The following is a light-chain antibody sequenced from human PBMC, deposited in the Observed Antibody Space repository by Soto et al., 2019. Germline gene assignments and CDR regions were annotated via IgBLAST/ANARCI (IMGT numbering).Light chain of an antibody. CDR3: QQYNNWPPVT. J-gene: IGKJ3*01. CDR1: QSVSSN. V-gene: IGKV3-15*01. CDR2: GAS. Sequence: EIVMTQSPATLSVSPGERATLSCRASQSVSSNLAWYQQKHGQAPRLLIYGASTRATGIPARFSGSGSGTEFTLTISSLQSEDFAVYYCQQYNNWPPVTFGPGTKVDIK.